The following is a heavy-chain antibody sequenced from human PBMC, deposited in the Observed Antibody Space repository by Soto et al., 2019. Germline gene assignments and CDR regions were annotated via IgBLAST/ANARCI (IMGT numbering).Heavy chain of an antibody. J-gene: IGHJ5*02. CDR1: SGSASSYY. CDR2: KYYDGSA. V-gene: IGHV4-59*02. D-gene: IGHD3-3*01. Sequence: QVQLQESGPGLVRPSETLSLTCSVSSGSASSYYWGWIRQSPGRGLEWIGYKYYDGSATYNPSLSSRVTSSIHTSRKQFSLNLRSATAADTAVYYCARGYFDARRGSRFPFWFDPWGQGTLVTVSS. CDR3: ARGYFDARRGSRFPFWFDP.